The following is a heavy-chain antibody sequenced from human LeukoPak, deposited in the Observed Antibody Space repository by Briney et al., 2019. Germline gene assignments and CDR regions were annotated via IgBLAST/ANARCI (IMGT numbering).Heavy chain of an antibody. CDR3: TKDISAMATVRSYFDY. D-gene: IGHD5-24*01. CDR2: TNGDGGST. Sequence: SCSASRFTVDYNAWHWLGQAPGHGLKWLTLTNGDGGSTYYADSVKGRFTISRDNSKNSLYLQMSSLRTEDTALYYCTKDISAMATVRSYFDYWGQGTLVTVSS. V-gene: IGHV3-43*02. CDR1: RFTVDYNA. J-gene: IGHJ4*02.